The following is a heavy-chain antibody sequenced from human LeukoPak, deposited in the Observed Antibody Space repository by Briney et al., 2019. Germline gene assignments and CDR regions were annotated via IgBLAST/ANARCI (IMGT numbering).Heavy chain of an antibody. V-gene: IGHV3-21*01. CDR2: IAGSSGYI. J-gene: IGHJ4*01. Sequence: GGSLRLSCAASGFTFSSYTMNRVRQAPGKGLEWVSSIAGSSGYISYADSVKGRFTISRDNAKKSLYLQMTSLTAEDTAVYYCARDRGAYCGGDCYLGFDYWGRGTLVTVSS. CDR1: GFTFSSYT. D-gene: IGHD2-21*02. CDR3: ARDRGAYCGGDCYLGFDY.